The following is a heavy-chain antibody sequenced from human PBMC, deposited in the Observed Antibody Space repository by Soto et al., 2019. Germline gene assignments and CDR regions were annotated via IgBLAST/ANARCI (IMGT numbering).Heavy chain of an antibody. J-gene: IGHJ4*02. CDR2: IYYSGST. CDR1: CGSISSSSYY. Sequence: PSETLSLTCTVSCGSISSSSYYWGWIRQPPGKGLEWIGSIYYSGSTYYNPSLKSRVTISVDTSKNQFSLKLSSVTAADTAVYYCMLGSGWKDFDYWGQGTLVTVS. D-gene: IGHD3-22*01. V-gene: IGHV4-39*01. CDR3: MLGSGWKDFDY.